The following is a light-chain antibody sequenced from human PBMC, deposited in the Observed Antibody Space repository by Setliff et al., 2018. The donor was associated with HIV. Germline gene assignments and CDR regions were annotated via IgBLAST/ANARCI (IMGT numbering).Light chain of an antibody. CDR3: SSDVNSDIFV. J-gene: IGLJ1*01. Sequence: QSALAQPRSVSGSPGQSVTISCTGTSSDVGGYNYVSWYQQHPGKAPKLMIYDVSRRPSGVPDRFSGSKSGNTASLTISGLQAEDEADYYCSSDVNSDIFVFGTGTKVTVL. CDR1: SSDVGGYNY. CDR2: DVS. V-gene: IGLV2-11*01.